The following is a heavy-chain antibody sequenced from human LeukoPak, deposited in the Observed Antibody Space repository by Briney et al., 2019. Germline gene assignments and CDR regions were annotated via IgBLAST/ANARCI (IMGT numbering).Heavy chain of an antibody. CDR2: INHSGST. Sequence: PSETLSLTCAVYGGSFSGYYWSWIRQPPGKGLEWIGEINHSGSTNYNPSLKSRVTISVDTSKNQFSLKLSSVTAADTAVYYCARGIVVVPAAIKTAYNWFDPWGQGTLVTVSS. CDR1: GGSFSGYY. D-gene: IGHD2-2*01. CDR3: ARGIVVVPAAIKTAYNWFDP. J-gene: IGHJ5*02. V-gene: IGHV4-34*01.